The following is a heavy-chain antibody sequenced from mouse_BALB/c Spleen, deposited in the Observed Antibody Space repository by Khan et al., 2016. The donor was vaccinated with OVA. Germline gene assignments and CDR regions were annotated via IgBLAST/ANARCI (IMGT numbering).Heavy chain of an antibody. J-gene: IGHJ2*01. Sequence: EVKLQESGTVLARPGASVKMSCKASGYNFTSYWMHWVKQRPGQGLEWIGAIYPGISDTRYNQKFKVKAKLTAVTSASTAYMELSSLTNEDSAVYFCTRSYDSYYFDYWGQGTTLEVSS. CDR1: GYNFTSYW. D-gene: IGHD2-4*01. CDR3: TRSYDSYYFDY. V-gene: IGHV1-5*01. CDR2: IYPGISDT.